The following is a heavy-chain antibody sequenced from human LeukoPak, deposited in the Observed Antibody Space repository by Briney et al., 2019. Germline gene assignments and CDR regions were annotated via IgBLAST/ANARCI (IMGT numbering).Heavy chain of an antibody. J-gene: IGHJ4*02. CDR2: IKTDGSIA. CDR3: AKDFWYYYDSSGFVFDY. CDR1: GFSFSFYW. Sequence: PGGSLRLSCAASGFSFSFYWMHWVRQAPGKGPVWVSRIKTDGSIADYADSVKGRFTISRDNSKNTLYLQMNSLRAEDTAVYYCAKDFWYYYDSSGFVFDYWGQETLVTVSS. V-gene: IGHV3-74*01. D-gene: IGHD3-22*01.